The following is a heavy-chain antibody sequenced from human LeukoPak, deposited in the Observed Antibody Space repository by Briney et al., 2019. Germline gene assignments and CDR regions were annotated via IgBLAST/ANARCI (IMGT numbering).Heavy chain of an antibody. V-gene: IGHV4-39*01. CDR3: ARLTYDILTGYYKGFDY. CDR2: IYYSGST. J-gene: IGHJ4*02. CDR1: GGSISSSSYY. Sequence: PSETLSLTCSVSGGSISSSSYYWGWIRQPPGKGLEWIGSIYYSGSTYYNPSLKSRVTISVDTSKNQFSLELSSVTAADTAVYYCARLTYDILTGYYKGFDYWGQGTLVTVSS. D-gene: IGHD3-9*01.